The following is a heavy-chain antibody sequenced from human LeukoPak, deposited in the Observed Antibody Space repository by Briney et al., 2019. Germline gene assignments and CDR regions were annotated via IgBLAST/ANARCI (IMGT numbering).Heavy chain of an antibody. Sequence: GGSLRLSCAASGFTFSIYAMSWVRQAPGKGLEWVSAISGSGGTAYYADSVKGRFTISRDNSKNTLYLQMNSLRAEDTAVYYCAKKGSYDGSGYYMYYFGHWGQGTLVTVSS. V-gene: IGHV3-23*01. J-gene: IGHJ4*02. D-gene: IGHD3-22*01. CDR2: ISGSGGTA. CDR1: GFTFSIYA. CDR3: AKKGSYDGSGYYMYYFGH.